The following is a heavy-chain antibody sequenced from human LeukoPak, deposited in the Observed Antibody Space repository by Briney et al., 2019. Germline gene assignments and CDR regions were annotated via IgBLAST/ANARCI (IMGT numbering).Heavy chain of an antibody. CDR2: IWYDGSNK. CDR1: GFTFSSYA. CDR3: ARDGMYYYDSSGYRFDP. J-gene: IGHJ5*02. D-gene: IGHD3-22*01. Sequence: GGSLRLSCAASGFTFSSYAMSWVRQAPGKGLEWVAVIWYDGSNKYYADSVKGRFTISRDNSKNTLYLQMNSLRAEDTAVYYCARDGMYYYDSSGYRFDPWGQGTLVTVSS. V-gene: IGHV3-33*08.